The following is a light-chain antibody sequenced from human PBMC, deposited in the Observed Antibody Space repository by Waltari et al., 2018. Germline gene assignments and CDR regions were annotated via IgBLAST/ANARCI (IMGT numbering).Light chain of an antibody. CDR3: QQYCTTPYT. V-gene: IGKV4-1*01. CDR2: GAS. J-gene: IGKJ2*01. Sequence: DIVLTQSPDSLAVSLGERVTFNCKSSQSLLYSSNNMNYLAWYQQRAGQSPKLLIYGASNREMGVPGRFLGSGTGTDFTLTISSLQAEDVAIYYCQQYCTTPYTFGRGTKLEIK. CDR1: QSLLYSSNNMNY.